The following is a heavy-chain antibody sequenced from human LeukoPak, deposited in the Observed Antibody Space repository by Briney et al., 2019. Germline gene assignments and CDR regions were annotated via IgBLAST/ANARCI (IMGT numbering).Heavy chain of an antibody. Sequence: AATGFTSAECGMDWVWQVTGKGLEWVSGSMSTGDKIGYAYSVNGRFTISRDNANTSLYLQMNSLRAEDTALYYCAKDHPDYHLLLSQYLVRIDYWGQGTLVAVSS. CDR1: GFTSAECG. CDR2: SMSTGDKI. V-gene: IGHV3-9*02. D-gene: IGHD2-2*01. J-gene: IGHJ4*02. CDR3: AKDHPDYHLLLSQYLVRIDY.